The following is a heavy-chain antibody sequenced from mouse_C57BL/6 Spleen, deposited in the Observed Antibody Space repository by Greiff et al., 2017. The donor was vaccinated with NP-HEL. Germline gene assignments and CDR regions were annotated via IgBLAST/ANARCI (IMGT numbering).Heavy chain of an antibody. CDR3: ARSPTTVVAHYAMDY. J-gene: IGHJ4*01. D-gene: IGHD1-1*01. Sequence: QVQLQQPGAELVRPGSSVKLSCKASGYTFTSYWMHWVKQRPIQGLEWIGNIDPSDSETHYNQKFKNKATLTVNKSSSTADMQLSSLTSEDSAVYYCARSPTTVVAHYAMDYWGQGTSVTVSS. V-gene: IGHV1-52*01. CDR1: GYTFTSYW. CDR2: IDPSDSET.